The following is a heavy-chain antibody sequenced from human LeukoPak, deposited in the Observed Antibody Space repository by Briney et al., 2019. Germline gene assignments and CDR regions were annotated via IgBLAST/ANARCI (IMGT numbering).Heavy chain of an antibody. D-gene: IGHD2-21*02. CDR3: AAECGGDCYSGWFDP. Sequence: ASVKVSCKASGGTFSSYAISWVRQAPGQGLEWMGRIIPIFGTANYAQKFQGRVTNTTDESTSTAYMELSSLRSEDTAVYYCAAECGGDCYSGWFDPWGQGTLVTVSS. J-gene: IGHJ5*02. V-gene: IGHV1-69*05. CDR1: GGTFSSYA. CDR2: IIPIFGTA.